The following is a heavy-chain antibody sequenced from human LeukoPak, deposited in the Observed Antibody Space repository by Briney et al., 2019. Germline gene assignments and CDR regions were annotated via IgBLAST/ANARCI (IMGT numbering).Heavy chain of an antibody. D-gene: IGHD6-19*01. CDR1: GFTFSSYA. V-gene: IGHV3-23*01. CDR3: AKKGDSGWVFDY. Sequence: GGSLRLSRAASGFTFSSYAMSWVRQAPGKGLEWVSGISGSGGSTHYADSVKGQFTISRDNSKNTLWLQMNSLRAEDTALYYCAKKGDSGWVFDYWGQGTLVTVSS. J-gene: IGHJ4*02. CDR2: ISGSGGST.